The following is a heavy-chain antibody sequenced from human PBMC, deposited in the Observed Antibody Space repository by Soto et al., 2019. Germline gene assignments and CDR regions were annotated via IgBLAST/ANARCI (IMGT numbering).Heavy chain of an antibody. J-gene: IGHJ5*02. CDR1: GGSISSYY. V-gene: IGHV4-59*01. CDR2: IYYSGST. D-gene: IGHD2-15*01. Sequence: SETLSLTCTVSGGSISSYYWSWIRQPPGKGLEWIGYIYYSGSTHYNPSLKSPVTISVDTSKNQFSLKLSSVTAADTAVYYCARETGCSGGSCYSWFDPWGQGTLVTVSS. CDR3: ARETGCSGGSCYSWFDP.